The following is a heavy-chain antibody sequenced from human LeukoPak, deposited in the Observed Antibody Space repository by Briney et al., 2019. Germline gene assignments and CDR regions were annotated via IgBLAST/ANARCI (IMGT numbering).Heavy chain of an antibody. CDR2: ISAYNGNT. D-gene: IGHD3-22*01. CDR3: ARVLGDSSGYYSYYLDY. Sequence: ASVKVSRKASGYTFTSYGISWVRQAPGQGLEWMGWISAYNGNTNYAQKLQGRVTMTTDTSTSTAYMELRSLRSDDTAVYYCARVLGDSSGYYSYYLDYWGQGTLVTVSS. CDR1: GYTFTSYG. J-gene: IGHJ4*02. V-gene: IGHV1-18*01.